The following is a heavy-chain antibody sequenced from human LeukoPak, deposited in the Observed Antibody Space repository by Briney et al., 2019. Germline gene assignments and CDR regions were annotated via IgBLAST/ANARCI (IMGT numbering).Heavy chain of an antibody. CDR1: GFTFSSYS. J-gene: IGHJ6*02. CDR2: ISSSSSYI. Sequence: GGSLRLSCAASGFTFSSYSMTWVRQAPGKGLEWVSSISSSSSYIYYADSVKGRFTISRDNAKNSLYLQMNSLRAEDTAVYYCTKDRFDYDSSGYPYDVWGQGTTVTVSS. D-gene: IGHD3-22*01. V-gene: IGHV3-21*01. CDR3: TKDRFDYDSSGYPYDV.